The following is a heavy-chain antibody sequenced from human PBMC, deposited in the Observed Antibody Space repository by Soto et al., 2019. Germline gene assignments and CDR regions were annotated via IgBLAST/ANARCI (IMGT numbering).Heavy chain of an antibody. Sequence: GGSLRLSCSASGFTFSSYAMHWVRQAPGKGLEYVSAISSNGGSTYYADSVKGRFTISRDNSKNTLYLQMSSLRAEDTAVYYCVRGGDGYKKYYYYGMDVWGQGTTVTVSS. D-gene: IGHD5-12*01. J-gene: IGHJ6*02. CDR3: VRGGDGYKKYYYYGMDV. V-gene: IGHV3-64D*08. CDR2: ISSNGGST. CDR1: GFTFSSYA.